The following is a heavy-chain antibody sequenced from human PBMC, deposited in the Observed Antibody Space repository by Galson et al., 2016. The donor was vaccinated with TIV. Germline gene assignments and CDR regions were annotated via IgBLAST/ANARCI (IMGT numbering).Heavy chain of an antibody. D-gene: IGHD3-16*02. CDR3: AKVGKSGDFSWDVFDV. V-gene: IGHV3-23*01. Sequence: SLRLSCAASGFSFRNYVMSWVRLAPGKGLEWVSSLSLSGSHTYYAESVKGRFTISRNHSKYTLFLQLNSLRVWDTAIYYCAKVGKSGDFSWDVFDVWCQGTVGTVSS. CDR1: GFSFRNYV. J-gene: IGHJ3*01. CDR2: LSLSGSHT.